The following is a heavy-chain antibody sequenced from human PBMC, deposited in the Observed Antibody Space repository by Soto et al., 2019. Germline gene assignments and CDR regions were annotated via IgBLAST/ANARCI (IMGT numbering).Heavy chain of an antibody. CDR1: GFTFSDYY. Sequence: QVQLVESGGGLVKPGGSLRLSCAASGFTFSDYYMSWIRQAPGKGLEWVSYISSSSSYTNYADSVKGRFTISRDNAKNSFYPKRNSLRGGDAAVNSCATTSRKHGGMAVWGKGTTVTVPS. CDR2: ISSSSSYT. V-gene: IGHV3-11*05. J-gene: IGHJ6*04. CDR3: ATTSRKHGGMAV.